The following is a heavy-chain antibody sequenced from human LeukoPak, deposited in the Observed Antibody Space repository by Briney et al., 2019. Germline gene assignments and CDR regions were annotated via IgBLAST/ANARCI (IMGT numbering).Heavy chain of an antibody. CDR1: GGSISSYY. J-gene: IGHJ4*02. Sequence: SETLSLTCTVSGGSISSYYWSWIRQPPGKGLEWIGYIYYSGSTNYNPSLKSRVTISVDTSKNQFSLKLSSVTAADTAVYYCAREGILEWLSTGYFDYWGQGTLVTVSS. CDR3: AREGILEWLSTGYFDY. D-gene: IGHD3-3*01. CDR2: IYYSGST. V-gene: IGHV4-59*01.